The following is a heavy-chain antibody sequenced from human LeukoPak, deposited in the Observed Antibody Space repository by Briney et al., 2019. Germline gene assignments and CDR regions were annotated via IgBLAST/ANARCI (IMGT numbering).Heavy chain of an antibody. Sequence: GGSLRLSCTASGITFGDYGVSWFRQAPGKGLEWIGFIRSKVYGGTTEDAASVRGRFTLSRDDSKNTVYLEMNTLRAEDTAVYYCSTDYWRLGFDFWGQGTLVIVSS. V-gene: IGHV3-49*03. D-gene: IGHD1-1*01. CDR2: IRSKVYGGTT. J-gene: IGHJ4*02. CDR3: STDYWRLGFDF. CDR1: GITFGDYG.